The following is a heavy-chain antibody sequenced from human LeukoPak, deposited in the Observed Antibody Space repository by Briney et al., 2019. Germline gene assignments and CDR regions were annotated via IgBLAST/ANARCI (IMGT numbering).Heavy chain of an antibody. D-gene: IGHD6-19*01. CDR1: GGSISSSSYY. CDR3: AWHSSGWYYAGDY. J-gene: IGHJ4*02. CDR2: IYYRGST. Sequence: SETLSLTCTVSGGSISSSSYYWGWIRQPPGKGLEWIGNIYYRGSTYYNPSLKSRVTISVDTSKNQFSLNLSSVTAADTAVYYCAWHSSGWYYAGDYWGQGILVTVSS. V-gene: IGHV4-39*01.